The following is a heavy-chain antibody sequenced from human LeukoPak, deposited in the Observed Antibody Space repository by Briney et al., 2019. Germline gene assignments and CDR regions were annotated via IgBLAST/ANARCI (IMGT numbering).Heavy chain of an antibody. CDR3: ARGSYYNPPEGDFDY. Sequence: KASETLSLTCTVSGGSISSNNYYWGWIRQPPGKGLEWIGTIYYSGSTYYNPSLKSRVTISVDTSKNQFSLKLSSVTPEDTAVYYCARGSYYNPPEGDFDYWGQGILVTVSS. CDR2: IYYSGST. CDR1: GGSISSNNYY. D-gene: IGHD3-10*01. J-gene: IGHJ4*02. V-gene: IGHV4-39*01.